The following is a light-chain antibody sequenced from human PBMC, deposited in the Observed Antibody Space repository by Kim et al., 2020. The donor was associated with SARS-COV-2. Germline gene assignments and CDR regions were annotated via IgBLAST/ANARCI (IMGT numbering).Light chain of an antibody. Sequence: GQRVTIYCSGSSSNIGSNTVTWYQQLPGTAPKLLIYSNDQRPSGVPDRFSGSKSGTSASLAISGLQSEDEADCYCAAWDDSLNGYVFGTGTKVTVL. CDR3: AAWDDSLNGYV. J-gene: IGLJ1*01. CDR2: SND. CDR1: SSNIGSNT. V-gene: IGLV1-44*01.